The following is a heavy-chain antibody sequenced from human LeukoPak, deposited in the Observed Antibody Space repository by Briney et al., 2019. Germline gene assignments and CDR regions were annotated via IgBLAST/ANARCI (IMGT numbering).Heavy chain of an antibody. CDR3: ASAYLIRDAFDI. V-gene: IGHV4-31*03. J-gene: IGHJ3*02. CDR2: IHYSGST. CDR1: GGAIGSGAYY. Sequence: PSETLSLTCTVSGGAIGSGAYYWSWIRQHPGKGLEWIGCIHYSGSTYYNTSLKTRVTISVDTSKNQFSLKLSSVTAADTAVYYCASAYLIRDAFDIWGQGTMVTVSS. D-gene: IGHD3-16*01.